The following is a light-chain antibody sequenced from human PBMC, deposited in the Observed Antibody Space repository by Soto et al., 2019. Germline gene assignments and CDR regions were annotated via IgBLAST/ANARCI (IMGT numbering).Light chain of an antibody. V-gene: IGLV2-14*01. CDR2: DVS. J-gene: IGLJ2*01. CDR1: STDVGRYNY. Sequence: QSALTQPASVSGSPGQSITISCTGTSTDVGRYNYVSWYQQHPGKAPKLMIHDVSNRPPGVSNRFSGSKSGNTASLTISGLQAEDEADYYCSSYTSSNTLVFGGGTKLTVL. CDR3: SSYTSSNTLV.